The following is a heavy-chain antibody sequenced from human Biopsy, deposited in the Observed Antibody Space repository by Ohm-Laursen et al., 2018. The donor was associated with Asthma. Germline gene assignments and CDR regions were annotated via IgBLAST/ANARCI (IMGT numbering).Heavy chain of an antibody. D-gene: IGHD3-3*01. J-gene: IGHJ5*02. CDR1: GFTFSDYY. CDR3: AREGNDWSGYVTGDH. Sequence: SLRLSCAASGFTFSDYYMSWIRQAPGKGLEWISYINGKSNSIEYADSVKGRFTISRDNAKDLLYLQMNSLRAEDTAVYFCAREGNDWSGYVTGDHWGQGSLVTVSS. CDR2: INGKSNSI. V-gene: IGHV3-11*01.